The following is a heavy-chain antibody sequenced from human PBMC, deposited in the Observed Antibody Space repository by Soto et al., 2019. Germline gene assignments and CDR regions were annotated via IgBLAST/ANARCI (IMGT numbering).Heavy chain of an antibody. V-gene: IGHV3-43*01. CDR2: ISWDGGST. CDR3: AKDSSSWTKGGNWFDP. D-gene: IGHD6-13*01. J-gene: IGHJ5*02. CDR1: GFTFDDYT. Sequence: VGSLRLSCAASGFTFDDYTMHWVRQAPGKGLEWVSLISWDGGSTYYADSVKGRFTISRDNSKNSLYLQMNSLRTEDTALYYCAKDSSSWTKGGNWFDPWGQGTLVTVSS.